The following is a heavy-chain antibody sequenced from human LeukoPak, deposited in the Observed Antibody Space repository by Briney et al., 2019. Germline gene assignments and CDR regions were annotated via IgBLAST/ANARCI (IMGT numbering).Heavy chain of an antibody. CDR2: ISRSGSIR. CDR3: SRDPDPGSSSY. Sequence: GGSLRLSCAASGFTFSSYEMNWVRQAPGKGLERVSYISRSGSIRKYADSVKGRFTISRDNAKNSLYLQMNSLRAEDTAVYYCSRDPDPGSSSYWGQGTLVTVSS. D-gene: IGHD3-10*01. V-gene: IGHV3-48*03. CDR1: GFTFSSYE. J-gene: IGHJ4*02.